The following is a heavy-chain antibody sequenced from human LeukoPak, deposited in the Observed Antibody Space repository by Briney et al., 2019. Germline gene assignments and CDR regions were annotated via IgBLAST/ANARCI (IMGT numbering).Heavy chain of an antibody. CDR3: ARDSRSVVVPAAIRANFDY. CDR1: GFTVSSNY. Sequence: PGGSLRLSCVASGFTVSSNYMSWVRQAPRKGLEWVSVIYSGGSTYYADSVKGRFTISRDNSKNTLYLQMNSLRAQDTAVYYCARDSRSVVVPAAIRANFDYWGQGTLVTVSS. J-gene: IGHJ4*02. D-gene: IGHD2-2*01. CDR2: IYSGGST. V-gene: IGHV3-66*01.